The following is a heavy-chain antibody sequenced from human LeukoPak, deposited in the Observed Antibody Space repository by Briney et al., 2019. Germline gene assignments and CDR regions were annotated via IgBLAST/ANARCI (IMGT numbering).Heavy chain of an antibody. V-gene: IGHV3-30-3*01. Sequence: PGRSLRLSCAVSGFTFSSYAMHWVRQAPGKGLEWVAIISYDGNNKYYADSVKGRFTISRDISKSTLYLQINSLRADDTAVYYCARDYLGLHYFDYWGQGTLVTVSS. J-gene: IGHJ4*02. CDR2: ISYDGNNK. CDR3: ARDYLGLHYFDY. CDR1: GFTFSSYA. D-gene: IGHD2/OR15-2a*01.